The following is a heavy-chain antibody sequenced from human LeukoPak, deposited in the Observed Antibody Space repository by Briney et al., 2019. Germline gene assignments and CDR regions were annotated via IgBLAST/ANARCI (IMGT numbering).Heavy chain of an antibody. CDR1: GVSSNSSNYY. J-gene: IGHJ5*02. V-gene: IGHV4-39*07. CDR3: ARDYDVLTAYPPTQLFDP. CDR2: INYSGSS. Sequence: PSETLSLTCSVSGVSSNSSNYYWGWVRQPPGKGLEWIGNINYSGSSYYNPSLKSRVTMSVDTSKNQFSLKLNSVTAADTAVYYCARDYDVLTAYPPTQLFDPWGQGTLVTVSS. D-gene: IGHD3-9*01.